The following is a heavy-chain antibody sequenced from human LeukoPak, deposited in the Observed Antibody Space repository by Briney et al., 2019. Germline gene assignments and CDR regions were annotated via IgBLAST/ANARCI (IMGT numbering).Heavy chain of an antibody. V-gene: IGHV1-2*02. D-gene: IGHD5-24*01. CDR2: INPNTGGT. Sequence: EASVKVSCKASGYTFTDYYMHWVRQAPGQGLEWMGWINPNTGGTNYAPRFQDRVIMTRDTSITTAYMELTSLRSDDTAVYYCSRDTTMARWFDPWGQGTLVTVSS. J-gene: IGHJ5*02. CDR3: SRDTTMARWFDP. CDR1: GYTFTDYY.